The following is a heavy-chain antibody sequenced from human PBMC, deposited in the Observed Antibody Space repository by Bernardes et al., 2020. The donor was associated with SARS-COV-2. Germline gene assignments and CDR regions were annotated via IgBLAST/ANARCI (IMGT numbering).Heavy chain of an antibody. CDR2: IYYSGTT. CDR3: AREEYTAAYDY. V-gene: IGHV4-61*01. Sequence: SETLSLTCTVSGGSVGSPNYYWSWIRQPPGKGLEWIAYIYYSGTTNYNPSLKGRVNISVDTSKNQFSLKLKSVTAADTAMYYCAREEYTAAYDYWGQGILVTVSS. J-gene: IGHJ4*02. D-gene: IGHD6-13*01. CDR1: GGSVGSPNYY.